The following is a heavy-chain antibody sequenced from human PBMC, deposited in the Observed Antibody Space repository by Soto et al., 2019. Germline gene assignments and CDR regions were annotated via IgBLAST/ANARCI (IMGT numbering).Heavy chain of an antibody. CDR2: VSGGSGTT. CDR3: AKWNGYGDH. V-gene: IGHV3-23*01. D-gene: IGHD1-1*01. CDR1: GFSLSTYG. Sequence: EVQLLESGGGLVQPGGSLRLSCTASGFSLSTYGVTWVRQAPGKGLEWVSGVSGGSGTTHYADSVKGRFTITTDNSANTAYLQMNSLRVEDTAVYYCAKWNGYGDHWGQGNLVTVS. J-gene: IGHJ4*02.